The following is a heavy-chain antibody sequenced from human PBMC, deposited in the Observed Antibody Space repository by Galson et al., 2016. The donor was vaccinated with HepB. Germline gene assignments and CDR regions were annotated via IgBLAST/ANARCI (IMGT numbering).Heavy chain of an antibody. CDR1: GYTFTAYY. CDR3: AKDPITIFGVLIPPRHRHDDF. D-gene: IGHD3-3*01. J-gene: IGHJ4*02. V-gene: IGHV1-2*02. CDR2: VSPNTGGT. Sequence: SVKVSCKASGYTFTAYYIHWVRQAPGQGLEWMGWVSPNTGGTKYAQKFQGRVTMTRDPSISTAYMELSRLSVNDTAVYYCAKDPITIFGVLIPPRHRHDDFWGQGTLVSVSS.